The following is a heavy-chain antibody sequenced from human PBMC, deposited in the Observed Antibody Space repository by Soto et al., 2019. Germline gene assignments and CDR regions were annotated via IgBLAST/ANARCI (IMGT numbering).Heavy chain of an antibody. V-gene: IGHV1-18*04. CDR3: ARGGYCSSPSCSRGMCYYGMDV. CDR1: GYTFSSYG. D-gene: IGHD2-2*01. J-gene: IGHJ6*02. CDR2: ISAYNGNT. Sequence: ASVKVSCKASGYTFSSYGISWVRQAPGQGLEWMGWISAYNGNTNYAQNLQGRVTMTTDTSTSTAYMELRSLRSDDSAVYYCARGGYCSSPSCSRGMCYYGMDVWGQGTTVTVSS.